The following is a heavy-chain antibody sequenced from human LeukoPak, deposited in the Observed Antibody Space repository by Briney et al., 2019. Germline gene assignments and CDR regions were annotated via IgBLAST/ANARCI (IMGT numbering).Heavy chain of an antibody. CDR2: MSHYSGNT. CDR3: ARASVSSSGWYSGY. V-gene: IGHV1-8*01. Sequence: GASVTVSCKASGYTFTSYDINWVRQATGQGLEWIGWMSHYSGNTGYAQKFQGRVTMTRNTSISTAYMEVSSLTSEDTAVYYCARASVSSSGWYSGYWGQGTLVTVSS. D-gene: IGHD6-19*01. CDR1: GYTFTSYD. J-gene: IGHJ4*02.